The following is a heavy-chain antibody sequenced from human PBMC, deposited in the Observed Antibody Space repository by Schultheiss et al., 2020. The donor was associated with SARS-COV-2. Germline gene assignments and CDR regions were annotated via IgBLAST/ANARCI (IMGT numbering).Heavy chain of an antibody. J-gene: IGHJ6*03. CDR1: GFSLSTSGMR. Sequence: SGPTLVKPTQTLTLTCTFSGFSLSTSGMRVSWIRQPPGKALEWLARIDWDDDKRYSPSLKSRLTISKDTSKSQVVLTMTNMDPVDTATYYCARTVPLYYDFWSGYYPNYYYYLDVWGKGTTVTVSS. D-gene: IGHD3-3*01. CDR2: IDWDDDK. V-gene: IGHV2-5*08. CDR3: ARTVPLYYDFWSGYYPNYYYYLDV.